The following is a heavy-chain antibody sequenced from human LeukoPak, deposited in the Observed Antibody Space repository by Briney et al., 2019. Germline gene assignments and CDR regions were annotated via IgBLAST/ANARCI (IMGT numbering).Heavy chain of an antibody. CDR2: IRYDGGKK. CDR1: GFTFGSYG. Sequence: GWSLRLSCAASGFTFGSYGMHWVRQAPGKGLEWVAFIRYDGGKKYYADSVKGRFTVSRDNSKNTLYLQMNSLRAEDTALYYCAKTGSWGSSNYYFDYWGQGTLVTVSS. J-gene: IGHJ4*02. CDR3: AKTGSWGSSNYYFDY. D-gene: IGHD2-15*01. V-gene: IGHV3-30*02.